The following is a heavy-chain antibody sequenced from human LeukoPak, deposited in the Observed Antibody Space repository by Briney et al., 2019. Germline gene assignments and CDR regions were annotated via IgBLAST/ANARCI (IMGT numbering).Heavy chain of an antibody. Sequence: SVKVSFKASGGTFSSYAISWVRQAPGQGLEWMGGIIPIFGTANYAQKFQGRVTITADESTSTAYMELSSLRSEDTAVYYCARGWDSSGYYYPLFDYWGQGTLVTVSS. CDR2: IIPIFGTA. J-gene: IGHJ4*02. CDR1: GGTFSSYA. D-gene: IGHD3-22*01. CDR3: ARGWDSSGYYYPLFDY. V-gene: IGHV1-69*01.